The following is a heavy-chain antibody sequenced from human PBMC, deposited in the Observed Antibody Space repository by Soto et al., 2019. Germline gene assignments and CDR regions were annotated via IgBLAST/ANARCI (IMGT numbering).Heavy chain of an antibody. CDR2: MWSDGTNT. Sequence: QVQLVESGGGVVQPGGSLRLSCAVSGFSLTNYDMHWVRQAPGRGLEWVGVMWSDGTNTDYGDSLKGRFVISIDDSKSTLYLGMNSLRAEDTAVYFCAIDMSASHLRPLDYWGQGTLVTVSS. J-gene: IGHJ4*02. CDR1: GFSLTNYD. CDR3: AIDMSASHLRPLDY. V-gene: IGHV3-33*01. D-gene: IGHD3-10*02.